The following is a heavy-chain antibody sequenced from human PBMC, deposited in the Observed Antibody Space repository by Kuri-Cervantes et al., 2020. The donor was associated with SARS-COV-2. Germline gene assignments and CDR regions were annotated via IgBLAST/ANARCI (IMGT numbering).Heavy chain of an antibody. Sequence: GGSLRLSCAASGFTFSDYYMSWIRQAPGKGLEWVSYISSSGSTIYYADSVKGRFTISRDNAKNSLYLQMNSLRAEDTAVYYCATALIVATVDYWGQGTLVTVSS. CDR3: ATALIVATVDY. CDR2: ISSSGSTI. CDR1: GFTFSDYY. D-gene: IGHD5-12*01. V-gene: IGHV3-11*04. J-gene: IGHJ4*02.